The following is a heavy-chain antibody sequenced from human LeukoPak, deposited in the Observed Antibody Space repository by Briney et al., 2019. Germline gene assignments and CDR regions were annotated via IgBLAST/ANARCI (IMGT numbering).Heavy chain of an antibody. Sequence: GSLRLSCAASGYTFSSYWMSWVRQAPGKGLEWVANIKQDGSEKCYVDSVKGRFTISRDNAKNSLYLQMNSLRAEDTAVYYCARDLLEWLHYFDYWGQGTLVTVSS. CDR1: GYTFSSYW. CDR3: ARDLLEWLHYFDY. CDR2: IKQDGSEK. J-gene: IGHJ4*02. V-gene: IGHV3-7*01. D-gene: IGHD3-3*01.